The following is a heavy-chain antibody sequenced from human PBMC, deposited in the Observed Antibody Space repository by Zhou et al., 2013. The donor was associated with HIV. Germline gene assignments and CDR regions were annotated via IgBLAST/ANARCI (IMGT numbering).Heavy chain of an antibody. Sequence: QVQLVQSGAEVKKPGSSVKVSCKASGGTFSNYAISWVRQAPGQGLEWMGRIIPILALANYAQKFQGRVTITADKSTSTAYMELSSLRSEDTAVYYCAREYGDYPDYWGQGTLVTVSS. V-gene: IGHV1-69*04. CDR3: AREYGDYPDY. J-gene: IGHJ4*02. CDR2: IIPILALA. D-gene: IGHD4-17*01. CDR1: GGTFSNYA.